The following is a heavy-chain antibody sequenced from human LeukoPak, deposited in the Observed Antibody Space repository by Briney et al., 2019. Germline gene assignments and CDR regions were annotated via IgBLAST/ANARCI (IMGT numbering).Heavy chain of an antibody. CDR3: ARSYSSSWTEIPAFDY. D-gene: IGHD6-13*01. V-gene: IGHV4-31*03. Sequence: SETLSLTCTVSGGSISSGGYYWSWIRQHPGKGLEWLGYIYYSGSTYYNPSLKSRVTISVDTSKNQFSLKLSSVTAADTAVYYCARSYSSSWTEIPAFDYWGQGTLVTVSS. CDR1: GGSISSGGYY. J-gene: IGHJ4*02. CDR2: IYYSGST.